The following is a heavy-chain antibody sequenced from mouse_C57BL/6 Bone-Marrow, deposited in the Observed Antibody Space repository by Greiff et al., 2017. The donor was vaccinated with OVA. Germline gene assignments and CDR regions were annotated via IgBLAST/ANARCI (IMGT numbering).Heavy chain of an antibody. CDR2: IDPSDSYT. D-gene: IGHD4-1*01. V-gene: IGHV1-59*01. CDR3: ARLWDKAYYFDY. CDR1: GYTFTSYW. Sequence: QVQLKHPGAELVRPGTSVKLSCKASGYTFTSYWMHWVKQRPGQGLEWIGVIDPSDSYTNYNQKFKGKATLTVDTSSSTAYMQLSSLTSEDSAVYYCARLWDKAYYFDYWGQGTTLTVSS. J-gene: IGHJ2*01.